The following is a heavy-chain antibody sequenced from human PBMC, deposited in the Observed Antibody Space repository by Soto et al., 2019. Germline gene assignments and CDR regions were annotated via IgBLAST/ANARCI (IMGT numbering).Heavy chain of an antibody. V-gene: IGHV1-18*01. CDR2: ISTYKGDT. CDR1: GYTFTSYG. J-gene: IGHJ4*02. CDR3: ARANGDYYFDY. D-gene: IGHD4-17*01. Sequence: QVQLVQSGAEVKKPGASVKVSCNASGYTFTSYGISWVRQAPGQGLEWMGWISTYKGDTHYAQKLQGRVTLTTDTSTSTAYMELRSLRSDDTAVYYLARANGDYYFDYWGQGTLVTVST.